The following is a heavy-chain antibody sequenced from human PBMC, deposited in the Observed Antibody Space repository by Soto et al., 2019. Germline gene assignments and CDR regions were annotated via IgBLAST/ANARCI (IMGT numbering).Heavy chain of an antibody. J-gene: IGHJ4*02. Sequence: QVLLQEPGPRLVKPSATLSLTCTVAGCSISGFYWRWVRQPAGKGLEWIGRIYSSGATKYNPSLRKRVTTSVDTSTDQYSLNLASMTAADTAVYFCARGPFCGDDCYFDFWGQGTQVTVSS. D-gene: IGHD2-21*02. CDR3: ARGPFCGDDCYFDF. CDR2: IYSSGAT. CDR1: GCSISGFY. V-gene: IGHV4-4*07.